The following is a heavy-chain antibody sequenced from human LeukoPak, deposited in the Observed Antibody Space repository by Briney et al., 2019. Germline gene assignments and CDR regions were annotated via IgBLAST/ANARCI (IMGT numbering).Heavy chain of an antibody. Sequence: ASVKVSCKASRNIFTGYFIHWVRQAPGQGPEWMGWINPKNGGTNPAEKLQGRVTMTRDTSLSTAFMELTGLTSDDTAVYFCAREPPYTGHCDITTCDVSRFDLWGQGTLVTVSS. D-gene: IGHD2-2*01. CDR2: INPKNGGT. CDR1: RNIFTGYF. J-gene: IGHJ4*02. CDR3: AREPPYTGHCDITTCDVSRFDL. V-gene: IGHV1-2*02.